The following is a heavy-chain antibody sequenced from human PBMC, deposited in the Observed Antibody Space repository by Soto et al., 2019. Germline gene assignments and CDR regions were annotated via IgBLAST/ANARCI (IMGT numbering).Heavy chain of an antibody. D-gene: IGHD4-17*01. CDR1: RFTFSSYG. Sequence: GGSLRLSCAASRFTFSSYGMHWVRQAPGKGLEWVAVISYDGSNKYYADSVKGRFTISRDNSKNTLYLQMNSLRAEDTAVYYCAKDLYGDYGERSIRTYYYYGMDVWGQGTTVTVSS. V-gene: IGHV3-30*18. CDR3: AKDLYGDYGERSIRTYYYYGMDV. J-gene: IGHJ6*02. CDR2: ISYDGSNK.